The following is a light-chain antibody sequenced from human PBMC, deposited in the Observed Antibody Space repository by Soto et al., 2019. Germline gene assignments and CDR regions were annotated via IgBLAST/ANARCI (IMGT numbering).Light chain of an antibody. J-gene: IGLJ2*01. CDR2: LNSDGSH. V-gene: IGLV4-69*01. CDR3: QTWGTGIHVV. CDR1: SGHSSYA. Sequence: QPVLTQSPSDSASLGASVKLTCTLSSGHSSYAIAWHQQQPEKGPRYLMKLNSDGSHSKGDGIPDRFSGSSSGAERYLTISSLQSEDEADYYCQTWGTGIHVVFGGGTKLTVL.